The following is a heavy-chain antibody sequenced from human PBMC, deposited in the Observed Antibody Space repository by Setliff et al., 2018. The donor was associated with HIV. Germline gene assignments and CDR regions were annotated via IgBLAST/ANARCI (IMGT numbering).Heavy chain of an antibody. V-gene: IGHV1-18*01. Sequence: ASVKVSCKASGYPFTTYGITWVRQAPGQGLEWMGWISAYNAKTNYAQKLQGRVTMTTDKSTTTVYMELRSLRSDDTAVYYCATLSPTRQYSSSWYHFDYWGQGTLVTVSS. CDR3: ATLSPTRQYSSSWYHFDY. CDR1: GYPFTTYG. CDR2: ISAYNAKT. J-gene: IGHJ4*02. D-gene: IGHD6-13*01.